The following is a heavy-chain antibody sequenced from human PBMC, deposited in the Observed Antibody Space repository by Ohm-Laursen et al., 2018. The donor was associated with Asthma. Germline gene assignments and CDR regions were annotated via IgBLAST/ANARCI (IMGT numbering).Heavy chain of an antibody. CDR2: IYYSGST. V-gene: IGHV4-61*01. CDR1: GGSVSSGSYY. J-gene: IGHJ4*02. CDR3: ARGRRYGDHLFDY. Sequence: SDTLSLTCTVSGGSVSSGSYYWSWIRQPPGKGLEWIGYIYYSGSTNYNPSLKSRVTISVDTSKNQFSLKLSSVTAADTAVYYCARGRRYGDHLFDYWGQGTLVTVSS. D-gene: IGHD4-17*01.